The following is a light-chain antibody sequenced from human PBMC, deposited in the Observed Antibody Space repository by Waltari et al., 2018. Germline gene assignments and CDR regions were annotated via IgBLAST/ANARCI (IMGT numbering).Light chain of an antibody. J-gene: IGKJ1*01. CDR2: DAS. CDR3: QMYVRLPVT. Sequence: EIVLTQSPGTLSLSPGERATLSCRASQSVGRSLAWYQQKPGQAPRLLIFDASNRATAIPERFSGSGSGTDFSLTISRLEPEDFAVYYCQMYVRLPVTFGQGTKVESK. CDR1: QSVGRS. V-gene: IGKV3-20*01.